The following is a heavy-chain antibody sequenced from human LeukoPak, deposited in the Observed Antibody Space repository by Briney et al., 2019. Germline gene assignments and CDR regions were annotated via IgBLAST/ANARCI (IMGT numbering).Heavy chain of an antibody. J-gene: IGHJ3*01. CDR3: ARAVGYGAASYGFDT. D-gene: IGHD3-10*01. V-gene: IGHV3-9*01. CDR1: GFTFDDYA. CDR2: ISWNSGSI. Sequence: GGSLRLSCAASGFTFDDYAMHWVRHAPGKGLEWVSGISWNSGSIGYADSVKGRFTISRDNAKNSLYLQMNSLRAEDTAVYYCARAVGYGAASYGFDTWGQGTMVTVSS.